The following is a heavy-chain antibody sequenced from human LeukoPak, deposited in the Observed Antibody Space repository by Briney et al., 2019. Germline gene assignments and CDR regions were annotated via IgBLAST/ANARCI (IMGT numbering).Heavy chain of an antibody. J-gene: IGHJ5*02. Sequence: GGSLRLSCAASGFNFGDYHMTWIRQRPGKGLEWVSDIHKGYGRIYYAEYVKGRFTISRDNAKNSLFLQMSRLGPEDTAVYYCMRAALGMLLYLWGQGTLVTVSS. CDR3: MRAALGMLLYL. V-gene: IGHV3-11*04. D-gene: IGHD2-8*01. CDR2: IHKGYGRI. CDR1: GFNFGDYH.